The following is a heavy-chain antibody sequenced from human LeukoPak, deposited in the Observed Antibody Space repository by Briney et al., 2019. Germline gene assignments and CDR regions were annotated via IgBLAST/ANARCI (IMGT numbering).Heavy chain of an antibody. CDR2: INHSGGT. D-gene: IGHD2-2*01. CDR1: GGSFSGYY. CDR3: ARASTYDCSRTSGYLDY. Sequence: PSETLSLTCTVYGGSFSGYYWSWIRQPPGKGLEWIGEINHSGGTNYNPSLKSRITISVDTSNNQFSLKMSSVSAADTAVYYCARASTYDCSRTSGYLDYGDQG. V-gene: IGHV4-34*01. J-gene: IGHJ4*02.